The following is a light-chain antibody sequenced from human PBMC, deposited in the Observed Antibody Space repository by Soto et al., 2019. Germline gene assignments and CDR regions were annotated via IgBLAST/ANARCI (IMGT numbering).Light chain of an antibody. CDR2: GVS. CDR3: QQYGTSPLT. CDR1: QSGGSTY. Sequence: EMVLTQSPGTLSLSPGERATLSCRASQSGGSTYLAWYQQKPGQAPKLLIYGVSSRATGIPDRFSGSGSGTDFTLTISRLEPDDFAVYYCQQYGTSPLTFGPGNKVDI. V-gene: IGKV3-20*01. J-gene: IGKJ3*01.